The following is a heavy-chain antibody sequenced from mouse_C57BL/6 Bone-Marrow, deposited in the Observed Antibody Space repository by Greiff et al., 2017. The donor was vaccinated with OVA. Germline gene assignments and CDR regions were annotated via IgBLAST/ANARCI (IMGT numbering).Heavy chain of an antibody. CDR2: IDPETGGT. CDR1: GYTFTDYE. V-gene: IGHV1-15*01. J-gene: IGHJ1*03. CDR3: TRSGYFEV. Sequence: VQLQESGAELVRPGASVTLSCKASGYTFTDYEMHWVKQTPVHGLEWIGAIDPETGGTAYNQKFKGKAILTADKSSSTAYMELRSLTSEDSAVYYSTRSGYFEVWGTGTTVTVSS.